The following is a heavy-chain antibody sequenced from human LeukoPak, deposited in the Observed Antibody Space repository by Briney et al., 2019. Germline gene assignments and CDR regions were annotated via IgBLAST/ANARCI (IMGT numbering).Heavy chain of an antibody. Sequence: SETLSLTCAVYGGSFSGYYWSWIRQPPGKGLEWIGEINHSGSTNYNPSLKSRVSISVDTSKNQFSLKLSSVTAADTAVYYCARGWDFDYWGQGTLVTVSS. CDR3: ARGWDFDY. CDR2: INHSGST. V-gene: IGHV4-34*01. CDR1: GGSFSGYY. J-gene: IGHJ4*02. D-gene: IGHD6-19*01.